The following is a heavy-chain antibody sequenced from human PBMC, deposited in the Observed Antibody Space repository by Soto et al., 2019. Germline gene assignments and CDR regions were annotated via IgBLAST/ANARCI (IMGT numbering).Heavy chain of an antibody. CDR3: AKAVSSGWYYFDS. Sequence: PGGSLRLSCTGSWFIFSSYAMSWVRQAPGKGLEWVSAISGSGGSTYYADSVKGRFTISRDNSKDTLYLQMDSQRAEDAAVYYCAKAVSSGWYYFDSWGQGTLVTVSS. CDR1: WFIFSSYA. V-gene: IGHV3-23*01. J-gene: IGHJ4*02. CDR2: ISGSGGST. D-gene: IGHD6-19*01.